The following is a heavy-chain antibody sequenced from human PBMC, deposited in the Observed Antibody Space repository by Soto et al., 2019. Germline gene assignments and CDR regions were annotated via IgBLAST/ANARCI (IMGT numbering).Heavy chain of an antibody. V-gene: IGHV1-69*12. Sequence: QVQLVQSGAEVKKPGSSVKVSCKASGGTFSSYAISWVRQAPGQGLEWMGGIIPIFGTANYAQKLQGRVTITADESTSTAYMERSSLRSEDTAVYYGARGEVRGANIDVFDYWGQGTLVTVSS. CDR2: IIPIFGTA. J-gene: IGHJ4*02. CDR1: GGTFSSYA. D-gene: IGHD1-26*01. CDR3: ARGEVRGANIDVFDY.